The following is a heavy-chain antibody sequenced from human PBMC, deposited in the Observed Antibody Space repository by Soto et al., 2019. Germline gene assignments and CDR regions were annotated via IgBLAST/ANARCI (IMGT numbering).Heavy chain of an antibody. J-gene: IGHJ6*02. CDR3: ARGLRYFDWLKRLGGSENYYYGMDV. V-gene: IGHV4-34*01. CDR1: GGSFSGYY. D-gene: IGHD3-9*01. CDR2: INHSVST. Sequence: PSETLSLTCAVYGGSFSGYYWSWIRQPPGKGLEWIGEINHSVSTNYNPSLKSRVTISVDTSKNQFSLKLSSVTAADTAVYYCARGLRYFDWLKRLGGSENYYYGMDVWGQGTTVTVSS.